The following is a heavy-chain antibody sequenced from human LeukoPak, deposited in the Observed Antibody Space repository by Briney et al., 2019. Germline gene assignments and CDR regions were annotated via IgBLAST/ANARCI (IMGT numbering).Heavy chain of an antibody. CDR2: IYSSGST. D-gene: IGHD2-15*01. CDR1: GGSVSSGSYY. J-gene: IGHJ4*02. CDR3: ARVPVVAATPDFDS. Sequence: SETLSLTCTVSGGSVSSGSYYWSWIRQPPGRGLEWIVYIYSSGSTNYNPSLKSRVTISVDTSKNQFSLKLISVTAADTAVYYCARVPVVAATPDFDSWGQGTLVTVSS. V-gene: IGHV4-61*01.